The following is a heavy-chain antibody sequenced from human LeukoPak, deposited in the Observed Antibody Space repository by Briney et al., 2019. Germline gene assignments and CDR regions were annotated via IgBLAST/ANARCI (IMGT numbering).Heavy chain of an antibody. CDR3: ASAPRLWLGPIYMDV. Sequence: KPGGSLRLSCAASGFTFSSYSMNWVRQAPGKGLEWVSSISSSSSYIYYADSVKGRFTISRDNAKNSLYLQMNSLRAEDTAVYYCASAPRLWLGPIYMDVWGKGTTVTVSS. CDR2: ISSSSSYI. CDR1: GFTFSSYS. V-gene: IGHV3-21*01. J-gene: IGHJ6*03. D-gene: IGHD6-19*01.